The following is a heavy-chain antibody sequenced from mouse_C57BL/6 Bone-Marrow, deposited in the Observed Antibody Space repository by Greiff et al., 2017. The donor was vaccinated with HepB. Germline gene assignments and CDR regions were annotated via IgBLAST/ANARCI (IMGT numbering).Heavy chain of an antibody. CDR2: ISYDGSN. Sequence: DVQLQESGPGLVKPSQSLSLTCSVTGYSITSGYYWNWIRQFPGNKLEWMGYISYDGSNNYNPSLKNRISITRDTSKNQFFLKLNSVTTEDTATYYCAREGGLLRRDWYFDVWGTGTTVTVSS. V-gene: IGHV3-6*01. D-gene: IGHD1-1*01. CDR3: AREGGLLRRDWYFDV. CDR1: GYSITSGYY. J-gene: IGHJ1*03.